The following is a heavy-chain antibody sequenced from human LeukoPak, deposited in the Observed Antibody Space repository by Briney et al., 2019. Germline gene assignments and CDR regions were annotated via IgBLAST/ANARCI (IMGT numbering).Heavy chain of an antibody. CDR2: ISYDGSNK. V-gene: IGHV3-30*18. D-gene: IGHD1-1*01. Sequence: GGSLRLSCAASGFTFSSYGMHWVRQAPGKGLEWVAVISYDGSNKYYADSVKGRFTISRDNSKNTLYLQMNSLRAEDTAVYYCAKNLRNWNDKGIFDYWGQGTLVTVSS. J-gene: IGHJ4*02. CDR1: GFTFSSYG. CDR3: AKNLRNWNDKGIFDY.